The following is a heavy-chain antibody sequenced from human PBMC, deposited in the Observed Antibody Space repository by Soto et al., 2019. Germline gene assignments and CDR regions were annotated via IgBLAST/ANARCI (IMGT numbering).Heavy chain of an antibody. Sequence: HPGGSLRLSCAASGFTFSSYGMHWVRQAPGKGLEWVAVISYDGSNKYYADSVKGRFTISRDNSKNTLYLQMNSLRAEDTAVYYCAKEKRYSRGWSASDYYGMDVRGQGTTVTVSS. CDR3: AKEKRYSRGWSASDYYGMDV. J-gene: IGHJ6*02. CDR1: GFTFSSYG. V-gene: IGHV3-30*18. CDR2: ISYDGSNK. D-gene: IGHD6-19*01.